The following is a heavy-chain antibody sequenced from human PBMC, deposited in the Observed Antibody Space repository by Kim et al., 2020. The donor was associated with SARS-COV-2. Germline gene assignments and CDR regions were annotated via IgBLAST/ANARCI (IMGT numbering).Heavy chain of an antibody. CDR3: AKIRGSSRVVYFDY. CDR1: GFTFSSYA. Sequence: GGSLRLSCAASGFTFSSYAMSWVRQAPGKGLEWVPVIYSGGSSTYYADSVKGRFTISRDNSKNTLYLQMNSLRAEDTAVYYCAKIRGSSRVVYFDYWGQGTLVTVSS. V-gene: IGHV3-23*03. D-gene: IGHD6-6*01. J-gene: IGHJ4*02. CDR2: IYSGGSST.